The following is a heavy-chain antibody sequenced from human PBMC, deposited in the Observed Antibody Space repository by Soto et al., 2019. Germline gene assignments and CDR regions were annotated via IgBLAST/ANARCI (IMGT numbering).Heavy chain of an antibody. CDR3: AKAFCDAATCFPCES. V-gene: IGHV3-23*04. CDR1: GFTFNDYA. CDR2: ISNRGSSG. Sequence: EVHLVQSGGGLVQPGESLSLSCAASGFTFNDYAMHWVRQTPGKGLEWVAAISNRGSSGYYADSVKGRVTISREKSTKTLSHPAQTLRVEDRAVYFCAKAFCDAATCFPCESWGHGTPVAVSP. D-gene: IGHD2-2*01. J-gene: IGHJ4*01.